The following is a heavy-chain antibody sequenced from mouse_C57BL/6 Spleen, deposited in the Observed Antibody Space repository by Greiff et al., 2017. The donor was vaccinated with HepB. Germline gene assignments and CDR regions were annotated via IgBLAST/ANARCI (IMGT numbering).Heavy chain of an antibody. CDR3: AREGSSGYAMDY. J-gene: IGHJ4*01. CDR1: GFTFSSYG. D-gene: IGHD3-2*02. V-gene: IGHV5-6*01. CDR2: ISSGGSYT. Sequence: EVKLVESGGDLVKPGGSLKLSCAASGFTFSSYGMSWVRQTPDKRLEWVATISSGGSYTYYPDSVKGRFTISRDNAKNTLYMQRSSLKSEDTAMYYCAREGSSGYAMDYWGQGTSVTVSS.